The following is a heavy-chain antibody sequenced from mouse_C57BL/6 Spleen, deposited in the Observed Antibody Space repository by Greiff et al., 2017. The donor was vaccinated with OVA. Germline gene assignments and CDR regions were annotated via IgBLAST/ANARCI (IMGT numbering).Heavy chain of an antibody. Sequence: DVQLQESGPGLVKPSQSLSLTCSVTGYSITSGYYWNWIRQFPGNKLEWMGSISYDGSTNSNPSLKNRISITRDTSKNQFFLKLNSVTTEDTATYYCSRGDDYDCPYYYAMDYWGQGTSVTVSS. CDR1: GYSITSGYY. CDR3: SRGDDYDCPYYYAMDY. D-gene: IGHD2-4*01. CDR2: ISYDGST. V-gene: IGHV3-6*01. J-gene: IGHJ4*01.